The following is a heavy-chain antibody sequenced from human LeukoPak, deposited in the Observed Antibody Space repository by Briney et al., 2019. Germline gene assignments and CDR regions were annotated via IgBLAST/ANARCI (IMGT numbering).Heavy chain of an antibody. V-gene: IGHV1-18*01. Sequence: ASVKVSCKASGYTFTSYGISWVRQAPGQWLEWMGWISAYNGNTNYAQKFQGRVTITADKSTSTAYMELSSLRSEDTAVYYCARDLGSAAGSYYYYGMDVWGQGTTVTVSS. CDR1: GYTFTSYG. CDR3: ARDLGSAAGSYYYYGMDV. D-gene: IGHD6-13*01. J-gene: IGHJ6*02. CDR2: ISAYNGNT.